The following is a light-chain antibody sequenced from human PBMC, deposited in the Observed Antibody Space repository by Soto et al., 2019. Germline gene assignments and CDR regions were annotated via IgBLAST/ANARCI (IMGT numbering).Light chain of an antibody. CDR1: SSDVGRYDY. Sequence: QSALTQPRSVSGSPGQSGTISCTGTSSDVGRYDYVSWYQQYPGEAPKLIIYDVAERPSGVPDRFSASSSATRPPLTFPGLRAEDEAAYSCCSFAGSYSYVFGSGTKVTVL. CDR2: DVA. J-gene: IGLJ1*01. V-gene: IGLV2-11*01. CDR3: CSFAGSYSYV.